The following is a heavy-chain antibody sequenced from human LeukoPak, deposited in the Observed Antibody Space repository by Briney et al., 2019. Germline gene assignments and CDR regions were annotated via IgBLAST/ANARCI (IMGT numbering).Heavy chain of an antibody. Sequence: SETLFLTCTVSGGSISSSSYYWGWIRQPPGTGLEWIGSIYYSGSTYYNPSLKSRVTISVDTSKNQFSLKLSSVTAADTAVYCCASERSANVGMDVWGQGTTVTVSS. CDR3: ASERSANVGMDV. CDR1: GGSISSSSYY. CDR2: IYYSGST. J-gene: IGHJ6*02. V-gene: IGHV4-39*01. D-gene: IGHD2-15*01.